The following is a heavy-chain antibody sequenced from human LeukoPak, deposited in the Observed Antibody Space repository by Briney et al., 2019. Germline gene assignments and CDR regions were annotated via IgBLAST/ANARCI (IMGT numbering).Heavy chain of an antibody. V-gene: IGHV3-7*01. CDR2: IRPDGGET. J-gene: IGHJ4*02. Sequence: GGSLRLSCGASGFTSTNSWMTWVRQAPGKGLEWVATIRPDGGETNYVDSVKGRFTISRDNSKNTLYLQMNSLRAEDTAVYYCARGPSGYHNTGGQGTLVTVSS. CDR3: ARGPSGYHNT. CDR1: GFTSTNSW. D-gene: IGHD5-12*01.